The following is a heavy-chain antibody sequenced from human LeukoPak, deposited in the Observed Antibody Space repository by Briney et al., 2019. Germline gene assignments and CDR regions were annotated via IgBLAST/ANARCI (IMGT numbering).Heavy chain of an antibody. J-gene: IGHJ4*02. Sequence: EASVKVSCKASGYIFTGYYMHWVRQAPGQGLEWMGWINPNSGGTNYAQKFQGRVTMTRDTSISTAYMQLSRLSSDDTAVYYCARVDDRGHYYDSSGPRKLFDYWGQGTLVTVSS. D-gene: IGHD3-22*01. CDR2: INPNSGGT. CDR3: ARVDDRGHYYDSSGPRKLFDY. CDR1: GYIFTGYY. V-gene: IGHV1-2*02.